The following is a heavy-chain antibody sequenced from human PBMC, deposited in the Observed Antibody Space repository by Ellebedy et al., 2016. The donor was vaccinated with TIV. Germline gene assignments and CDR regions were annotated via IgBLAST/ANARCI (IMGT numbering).Heavy chain of an antibody. V-gene: IGHV5-51*01. Sequence: PGGSLRLSCKASGYSFTSNWIGWVRQLPGKGLEWMGIVYPDDSDTNYSPSFQGRVTISADKSISTAYLQWRSLKASDTAMYYCAAAPTYSYGFHWGQGTLVTVSS. D-gene: IGHD5-18*01. CDR2: VYPDDSDT. CDR1: GYSFTSNW. CDR3: AAAPTYSYGFH. J-gene: IGHJ4*02.